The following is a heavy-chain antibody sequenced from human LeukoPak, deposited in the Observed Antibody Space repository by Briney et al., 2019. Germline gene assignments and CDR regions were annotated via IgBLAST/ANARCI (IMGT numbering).Heavy chain of an antibody. CDR3: ARTSSSFYNFFDY. CDR1: GTSISSYY. CDR2: IYTSGST. J-gene: IGHJ4*02. D-gene: IGHD6-13*01. V-gene: IGHV4-4*07. Sequence: SETLSLTCTVSGTSISSYYWSWIRPPAGKGLEWIGRIYTSGSTNYNPSVKSRVTISVDKSKNRFSLKLSSVAAADTAVYYCARTSSSFYNFFDYWGQGTLVTVSS.